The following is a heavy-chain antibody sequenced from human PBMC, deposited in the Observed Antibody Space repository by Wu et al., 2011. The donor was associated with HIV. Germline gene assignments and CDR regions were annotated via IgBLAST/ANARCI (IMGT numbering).Heavy chain of an antibody. CDR1: GYIFTGFH. V-gene: IGHV1-2*02. Sequence: QVQLVQSGAEVKRPGASVKVSCKASGYIFTGFHIHWVRQAPGQGLEWMGWINPGSGDTKFAQKFQDRVTMTRDTSISTVYMEMSSLVSDDTAVYYCARDFDSYGFVWFDPWGQGTLVSVSS. CDR3: ARDFDSYGFVWFDP. D-gene: IGHD5-18*01. J-gene: IGHJ5*02. CDR2: INPGSGDT.